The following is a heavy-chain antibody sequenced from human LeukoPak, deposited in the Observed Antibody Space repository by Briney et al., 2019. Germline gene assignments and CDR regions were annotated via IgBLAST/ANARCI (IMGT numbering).Heavy chain of an antibody. V-gene: IGHV1-69*04. Sequence: SVKVSCKASGGTFSSYAISWVRQAPGQGLEWMGRIIPILGIANYAQKFQGRVTITADKSTSTAYMELSSLRSEDTAVYYCARARFRDTSGYYYYGMDVWGQGTTVTVSS. CDR1: GGTFSSYA. CDR2: IIPILGIA. CDR3: ARARFRDTSGYYYYGMDV. D-gene: IGHD5-18*01. J-gene: IGHJ6*02.